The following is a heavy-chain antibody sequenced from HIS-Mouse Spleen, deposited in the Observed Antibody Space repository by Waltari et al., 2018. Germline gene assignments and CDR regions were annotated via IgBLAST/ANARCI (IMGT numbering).Heavy chain of an antibody. V-gene: IGHV4-4*07. D-gene: IGHD7-27*01. CDR2: IYTIGGT. CDR3: AREANWGYGDAFDI. J-gene: IGHJ3*02. Sequence: QVQLQESGPGLVKPSETLSLTCTVSGGSISSYYWSWIRQPAGKGLEWIGRIYTIGGTNYNPSLKSRVTRAGDTSKNQFSLKLSSGTAADTAVYYCAREANWGYGDAFDIWGQGTMVTVSS. CDR1: GGSISSYY.